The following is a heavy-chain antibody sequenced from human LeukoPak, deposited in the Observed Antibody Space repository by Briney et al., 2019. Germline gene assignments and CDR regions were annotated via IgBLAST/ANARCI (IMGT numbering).Heavy chain of an antibody. CDR3: ARRVVVASTSLGDFDY. CDR1: GYSFTSYL. Sequence: GESLKISCKGSGYSFTSYLMGWVRQMPGKGLGWMWIIYPGDSDTRYSPSFQGLVTISADKSITTTHLTWRSLKASDTAMFFCARRVVVASTSLGDFDYWGQGTLVTVSS. J-gene: IGHJ4*02. V-gene: IGHV5-51*01. CDR2: IYPGDSDT. D-gene: IGHD2-15*01.